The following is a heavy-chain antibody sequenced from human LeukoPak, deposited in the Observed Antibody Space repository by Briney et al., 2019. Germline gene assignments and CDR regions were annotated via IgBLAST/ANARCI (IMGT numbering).Heavy chain of an antibody. CDR2: ISSSSSYI. V-gene: IGHV3-21*01. CDR1: GFTFSSYS. D-gene: IGHD5-12*01. Sequence: GGSLRLSCAASGFTFSSYSMNWVRQAPGKGLEWVSSISSSSSYIYYADSVKGRFTISRDNAKNSLYLQMNSLRAEDTAVYYCAREAYSGYGNDYWGQGTLVTVSS. J-gene: IGHJ4*02. CDR3: AREAYSGYGNDY.